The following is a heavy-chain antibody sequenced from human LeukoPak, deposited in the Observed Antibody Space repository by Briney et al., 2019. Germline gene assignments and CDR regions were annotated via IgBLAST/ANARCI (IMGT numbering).Heavy chain of an antibody. J-gene: IGHJ4*02. CDR3: ARGQQLASN. CDR1: GYTFTGYY. CDR2: INPNSGGT. Sequence: ASVRVSCKASGYTFTGYYIYWVRQAPGQGLEWMGWINPNSGGTNYAQKSQGRVTMTREMSISTAYMELSRLRSDDTAVYYCARGQQLASNWGQGTLVTVSS. V-gene: IGHV1-2*02. D-gene: IGHD6-13*01.